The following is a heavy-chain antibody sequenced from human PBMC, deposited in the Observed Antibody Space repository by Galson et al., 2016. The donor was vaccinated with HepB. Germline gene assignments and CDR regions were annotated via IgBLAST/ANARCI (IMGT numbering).Heavy chain of an antibody. J-gene: IGHJ3*02. CDR2: TYIDDNT. CDR1: GSTVNVQY. CDR3: ARDGGNRGSYSVGDSFDI. V-gene: IGHV3-53*01. D-gene: IGHD1-26*01. Sequence: SLRLSCAASGSTVNVQYMSWVRRAPGKGLEWVAITYIDDNTYYADSVKGRFIISRDNPKTTVYLQMNSLRAEDTAIYYCARDGGNRGSYSVGDSFDIWGQGTMVTVSS.